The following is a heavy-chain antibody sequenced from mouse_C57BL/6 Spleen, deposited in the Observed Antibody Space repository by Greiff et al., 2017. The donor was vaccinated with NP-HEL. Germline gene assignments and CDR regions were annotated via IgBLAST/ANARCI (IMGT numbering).Heavy chain of an antibody. D-gene: IGHD1-1*02. Sequence: VQLQQPGAELVKPGASVKMSCKASGYTFTSSWITWVKQRPGQGLEWIGDIYPGSGSTNYNEKFKSKATLTVDTSSSTAYMQLSSLTYEDSAVYDCARRREWSPYYFDYWGKGTTLTVSS. V-gene: IGHV1-55*01. CDR1: GYTFTSSW. CDR3: ARRREWSPYYFDY. J-gene: IGHJ2*01. CDR2: IYPGSGST.